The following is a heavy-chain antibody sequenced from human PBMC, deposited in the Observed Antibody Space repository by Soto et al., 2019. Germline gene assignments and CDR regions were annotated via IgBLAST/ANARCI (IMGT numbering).Heavy chain of an antibody. D-gene: IGHD3-9*01. CDR1: GGSFSCYY. Sequence: SETLSLTCAVYGGSFSCYYWSWIRQPPGKGLEWIGEINHSGSTNYNPSLKSRVTISVDTSKNQFSLKLSSVTAADTAVYYCAQMYDILTGYFLDYWGQGTLVTVSS. CDR3: AQMYDILTGYFLDY. J-gene: IGHJ4*02. V-gene: IGHV4-34*01. CDR2: INHSGST.